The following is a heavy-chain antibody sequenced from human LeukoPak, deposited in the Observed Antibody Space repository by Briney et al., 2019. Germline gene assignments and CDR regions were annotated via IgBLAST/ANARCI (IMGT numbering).Heavy chain of an antibody. V-gene: IGHV3-7*01. J-gene: IGHJ4*02. CDR2: INQDGRDK. Sequence: SGFTFSXXXXXXXRXXXXKXXXXVANINQDGRDKYYVDSVKGRFTISRDNAKSSLSLQMNSLRAEDTAVYYCARDATRGGDFDYWGQGTLVTVSS. CDR3: ARDATRGGDFDY. CDR1: GFTFSXXX. D-gene: IGHD2-21*01.